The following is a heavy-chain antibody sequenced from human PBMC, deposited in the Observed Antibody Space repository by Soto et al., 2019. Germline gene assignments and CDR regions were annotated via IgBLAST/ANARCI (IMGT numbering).Heavy chain of an antibody. V-gene: IGHV4-34*01. CDR1: GGSFSTDY. CDR2: INPSGGT. Sequence: QVQLQQWGAGLLKPSETLSLTCAVYGGSFSTDYWSWIRQPPGKGLEWIGEINPSGGTNYNPSLKSRVNISVATSKNQFSRTLSSVTAADTAVYYWARVLAARASRDFDYWGQGTLVTVSS. CDR3: ARVLAARASRDFDY. D-gene: IGHD6-6*01. J-gene: IGHJ4*02.